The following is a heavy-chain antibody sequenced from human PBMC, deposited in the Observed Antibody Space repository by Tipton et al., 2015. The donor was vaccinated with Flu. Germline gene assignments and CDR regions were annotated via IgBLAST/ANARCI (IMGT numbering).Heavy chain of an antibody. CDR1: GDSVSSNSAA. J-gene: IGHJ4*02. CDR2: TYYRSKWYN. CDR3: ARDSMAKYYDFWSGYYYFDY. D-gene: IGHD3-3*01. V-gene: IGHV6-1*01. Sequence: LRLSCAISGDSVSSNSAAWNWIRQSPSRGLEWLGRTYYRSKWYNDYAVSVKSRITINPDTSKNQFSLQLNSVTPEDTAVYYCARDSMAKYYDFWSGYYYFDYWGQGTLVTVSS.